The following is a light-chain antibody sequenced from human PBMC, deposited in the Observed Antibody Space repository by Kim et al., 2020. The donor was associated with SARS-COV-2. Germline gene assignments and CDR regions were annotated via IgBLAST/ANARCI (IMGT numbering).Light chain of an antibody. CDR1: QSISIY. Sequence: DIQLTQSPSSLSASVGDRVTITCRASQSISIYLNWYQQKPGKAPKLLIYAASSLQSGVPSRFSGSGSGTDFTLTISSLQPEDFATYYCQQSYSNPLTFGQGTKVDIK. J-gene: IGKJ1*01. V-gene: IGKV1-39*01. CDR2: AAS. CDR3: QQSYSNPLT.